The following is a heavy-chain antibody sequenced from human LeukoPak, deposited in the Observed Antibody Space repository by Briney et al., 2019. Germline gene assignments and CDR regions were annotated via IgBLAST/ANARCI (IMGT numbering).Heavy chain of an antibody. Sequence: PGGSLRLSCAASGFTFSSYSMNWVRQAPGKGLEWVSSISSSSSYIYYADSVKGRFTISRDNAKNSLYLQMNSLRAEDTAVYYRARSSGFSYGLRFDYWGQGTLVTVSS. V-gene: IGHV3-21*01. CDR3: ARSSGFSYGLRFDY. CDR1: GFTFSSYS. D-gene: IGHD5-18*01. CDR2: ISSSSSYI. J-gene: IGHJ4*02.